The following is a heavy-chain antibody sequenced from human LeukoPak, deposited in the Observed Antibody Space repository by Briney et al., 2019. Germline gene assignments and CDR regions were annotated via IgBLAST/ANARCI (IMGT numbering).Heavy chain of an antibody. CDR3: AKENDFVY. D-gene: IGHD3-3*01. CDR1: GFTFSNYD. Sequence: GGSLRLSCAASGFTFSNYDMHWVRQAPGKGLEWVAVISYDGTNKYYADSVKGRFTISRDNSKSALYLQMNSLRAEDTAVYYCAKENDFVYWGQGTLVTVSS. CDR2: ISYDGTNK. V-gene: IGHV3-30*18. J-gene: IGHJ4*02.